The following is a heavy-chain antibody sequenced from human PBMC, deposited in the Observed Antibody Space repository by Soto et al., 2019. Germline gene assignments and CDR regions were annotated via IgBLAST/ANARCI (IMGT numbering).Heavy chain of an antibody. D-gene: IGHD6-19*01. CDR2: ISSSSSYI. CDR3: ARHFIPDGCCDYFDY. Sequence: GGSLRLSCAASGFTFSSYSMNWVRQAPGKGLEWVSSISSSSSYIYYADSVKGRFTISRDNAKNSLYLQMNSLRAEDTAVYYCARHFIPDGCCDYFDYWGQGTLVTVSS. V-gene: IGHV3-21*01. CDR1: GFTFSSYS. J-gene: IGHJ4*02.